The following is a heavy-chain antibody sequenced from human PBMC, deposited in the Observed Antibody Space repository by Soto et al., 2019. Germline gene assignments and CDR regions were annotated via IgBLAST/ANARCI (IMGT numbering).Heavy chain of an antibody. CDR1: GYTFTSYD. J-gene: IGHJ6*03. CDR2: MTPNSGNT. V-gene: IGHV1-8*01. CDR3: ARATTGEYYYYHYYMDF. D-gene: IGHD4-17*01. Sequence: ASVKVSCKASGYTFTSYDINWVRQASGQGLEWMGWMTPNSGNTGSAQKFQGRVTMTMNTSTNTAYMELSSLRSEDTAVYYCARATTGEYYYYHYYMDFWGKGTTVTVSS.